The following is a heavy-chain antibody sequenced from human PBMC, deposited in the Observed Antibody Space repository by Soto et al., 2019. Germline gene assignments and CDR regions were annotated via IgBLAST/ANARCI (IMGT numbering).Heavy chain of an antibody. CDR2: IIPIFGTA. V-gene: IGHV1-69*06. CDR1: GGTFSSYA. D-gene: IGHD6-6*01. CDR3: ARPYSSSSGYYYYGMDV. Sequence: QVQLVQSGAAVKKPGSSVKVSCKASGGTFSSYAISWVRQAPGQGLAWMGGIIPIFGTANYAQKFQGRVTITADKSTSTAYMELSSLRSEDTAVYYCARPYSSSSGYYYYGMDVWGQGTTVTVSS. J-gene: IGHJ6*02.